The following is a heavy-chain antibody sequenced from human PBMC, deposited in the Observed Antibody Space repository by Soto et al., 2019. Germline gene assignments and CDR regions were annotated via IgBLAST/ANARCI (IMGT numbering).Heavy chain of an antibody. J-gene: IGHJ4*02. CDR1: GFTFSNYG. V-gene: IGHV3-30*03. CDR3: AIGSFSAHQFLAH. CDR2: IASDGNDK. Sequence: QVQLVESGGGVVQPGRSLRLSCAASGFTFSNYGMHWVRQSPGKGLEWVTTIASDGNDKYYAGSVKGRFTISRDNSENSLSLQLKGRRAVDTAVYYCAIGSFSAHQFLAHWGQGTLVTVSS. D-gene: IGHD3-10*01.